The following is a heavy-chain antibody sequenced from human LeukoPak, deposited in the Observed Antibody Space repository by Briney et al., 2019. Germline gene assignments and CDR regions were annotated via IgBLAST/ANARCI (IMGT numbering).Heavy chain of an antibody. Sequence: QPGRSLRLSCAASGFTFSSYAMHWVRQAPGKGLEWVAVISYDGSNKYYADSVKGRFTISRDNSKNTLYLQMNSLRAEDTAVYYCARGIKEDELLWSGELDWGQGTLVTVSS. V-gene: IGHV3-30*04. CDR2: ISYDGSNK. CDR3: ARGIKEDELLWSGELD. CDR1: GFTFSSYA. D-gene: IGHD3-10*01. J-gene: IGHJ4*02.